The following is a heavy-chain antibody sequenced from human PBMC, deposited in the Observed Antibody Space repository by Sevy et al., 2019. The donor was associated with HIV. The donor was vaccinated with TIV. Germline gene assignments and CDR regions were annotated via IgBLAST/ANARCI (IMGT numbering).Heavy chain of an antibody. V-gene: IGHV5-51*01. J-gene: IGHJ4*02. CDR2: IYPGDSDT. CDR3: ARLRDTAMVMGYFDY. CDR1: GYSFTSYW. Sequence: GESLKISCKGSGYSFTSYWIGWVRQMPGKGLEWMGIIYPGDSDTRYSPSFQGQVTISADKSISTAYMQWSSLKASDTAMYYCARLRDTAMVMGYFDYWGQGTLVTVSS. D-gene: IGHD5-18*01.